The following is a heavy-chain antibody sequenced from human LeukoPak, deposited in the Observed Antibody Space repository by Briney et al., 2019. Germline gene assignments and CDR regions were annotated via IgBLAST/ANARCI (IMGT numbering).Heavy chain of an antibody. Sequence: ASVKVSCKASGYTFTNYNVYWVRQAPGQGHEWMGWIQPKSGGTIYAQRFQGRVTMTRDRSISPAYMELSTLRYDETAVYYCARRYCSGGSCIPDYWGQGTLVTVSS. V-gene: IGHV1-2*02. CDR2: IQPKSGGT. CDR1: GYTFTNYN. D-gene: IGHD2-15*01. CDR3: ARRYCSGGSCIPDY. J-gene: IGHJ4*02.